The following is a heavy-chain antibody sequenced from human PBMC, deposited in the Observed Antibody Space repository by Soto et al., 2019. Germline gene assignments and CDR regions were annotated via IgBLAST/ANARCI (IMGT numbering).Heavy chain of an antibody. V-gene: IGHV3-30-3*01. Sequence: QVQLVESGGGVVQPGRSLRLSCAASGFTLSSYAMHWVRQAPGKGLEWVAVISYDGSNKYYADSVKGRFTISRDNSKNTLDLQMNRLRAEDTAVYYCAQLEIRFSDYVLGSYRPGNSEIDYWGQGTLVTVSS. J-gene: IGHJ4*02. D-gene: IGHD3-16*02. CDR2: ISYDGSNK. CDR3: AQLEIRFSDYVLGSYRPGNSEIDY. CDR1: GFTLSSYA.